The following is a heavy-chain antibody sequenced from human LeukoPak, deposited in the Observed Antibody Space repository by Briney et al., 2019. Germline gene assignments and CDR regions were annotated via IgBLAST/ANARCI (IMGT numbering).Heavy chain of an antibody. D-gene: IGHD3-10*01. V-gene: IGHV1-2*02. CDR3: ARDLGNYYGSGSYYPFFDT. J-gene: IGHJ4*02. Sequence: ASVKVFCKASGYTFTSYGISWVRQAPGQGLEWMGWINPNSGDTNYAEKFQDRVTMTRDASITTVYLDLSRLRSDDTTIYYCARDLGNYYGSGSYYPFFDTWGQGTLVTVSS. CDR2: INPNSGDT. CDR1: GYTFTSYG.